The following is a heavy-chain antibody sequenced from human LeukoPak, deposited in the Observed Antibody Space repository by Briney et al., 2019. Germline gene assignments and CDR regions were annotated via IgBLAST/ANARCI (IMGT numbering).Heavy chain of an antibody. V-gene: IGHV3-74*01. Sequence: GGSLRLSCAASGNYWMHWVRQAPGKGLVWVSHINGDGSWTTYADSVKGRFTISEDNAKNTVYLQMNNLRAEDTAVYYCVSFYETYWGRGTLVTVSS. D-gene: IGHD2-2*01. J-gene: IGHJ4*02. CDR1: GNYW. CDR2: INGDGSWT. CDR3: VSFYETY.